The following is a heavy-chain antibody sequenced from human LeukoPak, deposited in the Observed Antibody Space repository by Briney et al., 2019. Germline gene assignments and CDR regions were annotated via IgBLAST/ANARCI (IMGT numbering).Heavy chain of an antibody. CDR1: GGSFSGYY. CDR2: INHSGST. D-gene: IGHD3-22*01. V-gene: IGHV4-34*01. CDR3: ARVGYDSSGYFTAPDY. J-gene: IGHJ4*02. Sequence: SETLSLTCAVYGGSFSGYYWSWIRQPPGKGLEWIGEINHSGSTNYNPSLKSRVNISVDTSKNQFSLKLSSVTAADTAVYFCARVGYDSSGYFTAPDYWGQGTLVTVSS.